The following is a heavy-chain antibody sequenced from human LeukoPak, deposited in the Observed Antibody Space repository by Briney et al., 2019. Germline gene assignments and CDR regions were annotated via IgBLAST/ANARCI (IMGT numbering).Heavy chain of an antibody. CDR1: GGSLRTFV. J-gene: IGHJ5*02. D-gene: IGHD2-2*01. CDR2: IIPLFATA. CDR3: ARKGSIVVVPAATEDNWFDP. V-gene: IGHV1-69*13. Sequence: GASVKVSCKTSGGSLRTFVISWVRQAPGQGLEWMGGIIPLFATAHYAQKFQGRVTITADESTSTAFLELGSLRSEDTAVYYCARKGSIVVVPAATEDNWFDPWGQGTLVTVSS.